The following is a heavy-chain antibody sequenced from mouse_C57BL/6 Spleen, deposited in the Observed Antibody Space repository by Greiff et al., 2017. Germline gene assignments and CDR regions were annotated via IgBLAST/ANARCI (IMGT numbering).Heavy chain of an antibody. V-gene: IGHV14-2*01. CDR1: GFNITDYY. CDR2: IDPEDGET. CDR3: ARDDYALAY. D-gene: IGHD2-4*01. Sequence: VQLQQSGAELVKPGASVKLSCTASGFNITDYYMHWVKQRTEQGLEWIGRIDPEDGETKYAPKFQGKATITADTSSNTAYLQLSSLTSEDTAVYYCARDDYALAYWGQGTLVTVSA. J-gene: IGHJ3*01.